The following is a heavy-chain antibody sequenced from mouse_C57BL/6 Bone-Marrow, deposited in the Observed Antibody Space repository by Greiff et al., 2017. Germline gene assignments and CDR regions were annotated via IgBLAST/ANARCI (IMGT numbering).Heavy chain of an antibody. Sequence: EVKLMESGGGLVQSGRSLRLSCATSGFTFSDFYMEWVRQAPGKGLEWIAASRNKANDYTTEYSASVKGRFIVSRDTSQSILYLQMNALRAEDTAIYYCARDTVVAWFAYWGQGTLVTVSA. V-gene: IGHV7-1*01. D-gene: IGHD1-1*02. J-gene: IGHJ3*01. CDR3: ARDTVVAWFAY. CDR2: SRNKANDYTT. CDR1: GFTFSDFY.